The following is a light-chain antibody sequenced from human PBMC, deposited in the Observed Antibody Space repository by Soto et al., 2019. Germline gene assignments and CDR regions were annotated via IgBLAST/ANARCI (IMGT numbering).Light chain of an antibody. V-gene: IGKV3-20*01. Sequence: DIVLTQSPGTLSLSPGERATLSCRASQSVSGTSLAWYQQKPGQAPRLLIYDASSRATGIPDRFSGGGSGTDFTLTISRLEPEDFAVYYCQQYGSSSLTFGGGTKVEIK. CDR3: QQYGSSSLT. CDR2: DAS. J-gene: IGKJ4*01. CDR1: QSVSGTS.